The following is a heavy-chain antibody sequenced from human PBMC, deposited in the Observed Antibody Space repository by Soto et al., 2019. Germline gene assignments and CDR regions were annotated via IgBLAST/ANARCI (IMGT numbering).Heavy chain of an antibody. Sequence: HPGGSLRLSCAASGFTFSSYAMSWVRQAPGKGLEWVSAISGSGGSTYYADSVKGRFTISRDNSKNTLYLQMNSLRAEDTAVYYCAKHYYDSSGYYPLFDYWGQGTLVTVSS. CDR1: GFTFSSYA. CDR3: AKHYYDSSGYYPLFDY. J-gene: IGHJ4*02. D-gene: IGHD3-22*01. V-gene: IGHV3-23*01. CDR2: ISGSGGST.